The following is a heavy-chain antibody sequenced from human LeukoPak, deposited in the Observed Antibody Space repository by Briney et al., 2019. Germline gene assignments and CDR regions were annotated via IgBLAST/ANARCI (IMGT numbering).Heavy chain of an antibody. Sequence: GSLRLSCTASGFSFNYYAMTWVRQAPGEGLEGGSIIIASSSGSFYADSVKGRFTISRDNSKSTLYLQMNSLSVEDTAVYYCAKGAYDYVEVAYFDFWGQGALVTVSS. J-gene: IGHJ4*02. CDR3: AKGAYDYVEVAYFDF. D-gene: IGHD5-12*01. CDR1: GFSFNYYA. CDR2: IIASSSGS. V-gene: IGHV3-23*01.